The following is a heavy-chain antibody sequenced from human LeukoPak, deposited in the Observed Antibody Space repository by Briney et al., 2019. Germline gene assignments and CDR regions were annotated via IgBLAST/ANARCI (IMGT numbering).Heavy chain of an antibody. CDR2: INPSGGST. D-gene: IGHD1-26*01. CDR3: ARDPTRGSGSYWDY. V-gene: IGHV1-46*01. Sequence: ASVKVSCKASGYTFTRYYIHWVRQAPGQGPEWMGIINPSGGSTSYAQKFQGRVTMTRDMSTSTVYMELSSLRSEDTAVYYCARDPTRGSGSYWDYWGQGTLVTVSS. CDR1: GYTFTRYY. J-gene: IGHJ4*02.